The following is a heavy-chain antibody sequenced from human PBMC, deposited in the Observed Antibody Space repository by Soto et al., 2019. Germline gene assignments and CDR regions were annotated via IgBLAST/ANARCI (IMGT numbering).Heavy chain of an antibody. D-gene: IGHD4-4*01. V-gene: IGHV1-69*01. CDR2: IIPIFDTA. J-gene: IGHJ4*02. CDR1: GGTFSSGYE. Sequence: QVQLVQSGAEVKKPGSSVMVSCKASGGTFSSGYEISWVRQAPGQGLEWMAGIIPIFDTANYAQNFQGRLTITADESTTTAYMELSSLTSDDMAVYYCARGMATVYYFDYWGQGTQVTVSS. CDR3: ARGMATVYYFDY.